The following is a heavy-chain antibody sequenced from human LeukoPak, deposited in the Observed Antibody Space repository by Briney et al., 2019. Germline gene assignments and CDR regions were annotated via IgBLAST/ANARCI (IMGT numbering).Heavy chain of an antibody. Sequence: PGGSLRLSCAASGFTFSSYWMSWVRQAPGKGLEWVANIKQDGSEKYYVDSVRGRFTISRDNAKNSLYLQMNSLRAEDAAVYYCARAIDSGWYYHWGQGTLVTVSS. V-gene: IGHV3-7*01. CDR2: IKQDGSEK. J-gene: IGHJ4*02. D-gene: IGHD6-19*01. CDR3: ARAIDSGWYYH. CDR1: GFTFSSYW.